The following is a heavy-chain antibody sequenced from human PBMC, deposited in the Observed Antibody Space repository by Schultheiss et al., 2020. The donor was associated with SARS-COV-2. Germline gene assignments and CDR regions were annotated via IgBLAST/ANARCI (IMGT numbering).Heavy chain of an antibody. Sequence: ASVKVSCKASGYTFTSYGISWVRQAPGQGLEWMGGIIPIFGTANYAQKLQGRVTMTTDTSTSTAYMELRSLRSDDTAVYYCAIGYCSSTSCYRGYYYGMDVWGQGTTVTVSS. CDR2: IIPIFGTA. D-gene: IGHD2-2*01. CDR3: AIGYCSSTSCYRGYYYGMDV. J-gene: IGHJ6*02. CDR1: GYTFTSYG. V-gene: IGHV1-18*01.